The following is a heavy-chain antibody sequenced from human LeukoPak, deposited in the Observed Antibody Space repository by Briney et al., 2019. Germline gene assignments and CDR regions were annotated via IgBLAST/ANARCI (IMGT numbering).Heavy chain of an antibody. CDR2: ISSSSSYI. Sequence: GGSLRLSCAASGFTFSSYSMNWVRQAPGKGLEWVSSISSSSSYIYYADSVKGRFTISRDNAKNSLYLQMNSLRAEDTAVYYCARRGFGGYYFDYWGQGTLVTVSS. V-gene: IGHV3-21*01. D-gene: IGHD3-16*01. CDR3: ARRGFGGYYFDY. CDR1: GFTFSSYS. J-gene: IGHJ4*02.